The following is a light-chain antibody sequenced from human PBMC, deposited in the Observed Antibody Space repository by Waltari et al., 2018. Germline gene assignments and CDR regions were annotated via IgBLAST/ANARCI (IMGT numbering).Light chain of an antibody. CDR3: YSTDYTGNYWV. CDR2: EDT. Sequence: SYELTQPPSVSVSPGHTARITCSGEALPNKYAYWYRQKSGQAPVLVIYEDTKRPSGIPEGFSASNSGAVATLTITGAQVEYEADYYCYSTDYTGNYWVFGGGTKLTVL. V-gene: IGLV3-10*01. J-gene: IGLJ3*02. CDR1: ALPNKY.